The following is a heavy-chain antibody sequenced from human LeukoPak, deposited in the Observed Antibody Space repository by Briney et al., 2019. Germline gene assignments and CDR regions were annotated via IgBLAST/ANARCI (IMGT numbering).Heavy chain of an antibody. D-gene: IGHD6-19*01. V-gene: IGHV1-18*01. CDR2: IRAYNGKT. CDR3: AREGYTSGWYWCDP. CDR1: GYTFTSYG. Sequence: ASVKVSCKASGYTFTSYGISWVRQAPAHGLEWTGWIRAYNGKTKYAQKLQGRVTMTTDTSTSAAYMELRSLRSDDTAVYYCAREGYTSGWYWCDPWGEGTLVTVSS. J-gene: IGHJ5*02.